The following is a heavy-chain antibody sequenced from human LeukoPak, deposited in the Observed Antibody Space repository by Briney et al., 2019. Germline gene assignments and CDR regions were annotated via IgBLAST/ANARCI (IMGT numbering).Heavy chain of an antibody. CDR2: IYPGDSNS. CDR1: GYGFTSYW. D-gene: IGHD2-2*01. J-gene: IGHJ4*02. CDR3: ARHLDCTTTICSLDY. V-gene: IGHV5-51*01. Sequence: GESLKIYCRGSGYGFTSYWIVWVRQMPGKGLEWMGVIYPGDSNSRYSPSFQGQVTSSADNSISTAYLQWSSLKASDTAMYYCARHLDCTTTICSLDYWGQGTLVTVSS.